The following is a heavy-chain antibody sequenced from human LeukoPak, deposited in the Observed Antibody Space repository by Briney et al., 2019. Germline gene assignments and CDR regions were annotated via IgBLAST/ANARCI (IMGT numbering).Heavy chain of an antibody. CDR3: ARGMMSVVVAATDYYYGMDV. J-gene: IGHJ6*04. V-gene: IGHV3-33*01. Sequence: PGRSLRLSCAASGFTFSSYGMHWVRQAPGKGLEWVAVIWYDGSNKYYADSVKGRFTISRDSSKNTLYLQMNSLRAEDTAVYYCARGMMSVVVAATDYYYGMDVWGKGTTVTVSS. D-gene: IGHD2-15*01. CDR1: GFTFSSYG. CDR2: IWYDGSNK.